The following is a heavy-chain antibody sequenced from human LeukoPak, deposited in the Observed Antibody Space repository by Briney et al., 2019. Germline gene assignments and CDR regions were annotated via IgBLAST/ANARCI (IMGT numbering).Heavy chain of an antibody. Sequence: GGSLRLCCAASGFTFSSHWMSWVRQVPGKGPEWVANINQDGSVKYYVDSVKGRFTISRDNAKNSLYLQMNSLRAEDTALYYCYGANADHWGQGTLVTVSS. V-gene: IGHV3-7*02. CDR2: INQDGSVK. CDR1: GFTFSSHW. J-gene: IGHJ1*01. D-gene: IGHD4-23*01. CDR3: YGANADH.